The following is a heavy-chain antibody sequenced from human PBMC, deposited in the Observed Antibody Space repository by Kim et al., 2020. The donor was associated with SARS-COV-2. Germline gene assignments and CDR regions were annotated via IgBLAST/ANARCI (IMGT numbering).Heavy chain of an antibody. V-gene: IGHV3-49*04. CDR2: IRSKAYGGTT. CDR1: GFTFGDYA. Sequence: GGSLRLSCTASGFTFGDYAMSWVRQAPGKGLEWVGFIRSKAYGGTTEYAASVKGRFTISRDDSKSIAYLQMNSLKTEDTAVYYCTRRPFDSSGYYYVDYWGQGTLVTVSS. D-gene: IGHD3-22*01. CDR3: TRRPFDSSGYYYVDY. J-gene: IGHJ4*02.